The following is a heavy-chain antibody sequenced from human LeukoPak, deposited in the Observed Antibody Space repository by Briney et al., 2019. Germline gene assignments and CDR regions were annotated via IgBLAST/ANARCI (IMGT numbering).Heavy chain of an antibody. J-gene: IGHJ5*02. CDR1: GGSISTYY. CDR3: AREVGQHCGGDCYVKWFDP. CDR2: IYYSGST. V-gene: IGHV4-59*12. D-gene: IGHD2-21*01. Sequence: SETLSLTCTVSGGSISTYYWSWIRQPPGKGLEWIGYIYYSGSTYYNPSLKSRVTISVDTSNNQFSLKLSSVTAADTAVYHCAREVGQHCGGDCYVKWFDPWGQGTLVTVSS.